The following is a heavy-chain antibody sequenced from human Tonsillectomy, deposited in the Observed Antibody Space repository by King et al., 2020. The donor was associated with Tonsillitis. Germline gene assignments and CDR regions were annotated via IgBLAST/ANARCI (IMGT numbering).Heavy chain of an antibody. CDR2: ISYDGSNK. CDR3: AKGGVLSYWYFDL. Sequence: QLVQSGGGVVQPGRSLRLSCAASGFTFSNYGMHWVRQAPGKGLEWVAVISYDGSNKYYADSVKGRFTISRDNSKNTLYLQMSSLRAEDTAVYYCAKGGVLSYWYFDLWGRGTLVTVSS. D-gene: IGHD3-10*01. V-gene: IGHV3-30*18. CDR1: GFTFSNYG. J-gene: IGHJ2*01.